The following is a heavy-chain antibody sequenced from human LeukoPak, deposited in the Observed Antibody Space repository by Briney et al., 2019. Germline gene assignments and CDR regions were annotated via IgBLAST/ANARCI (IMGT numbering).Heavy chain of an antibody. CDR3: ARDTSGTVDE. Sequence: GGSLRLSCAAFGFTFSNYGMHWVRHVPGKGLEGVAVVSHDETFTSYGDSVRGRSTISRNNSKHTLHLNMNSLRPEDTALYFCARDTSGTVDEWGQGTLVTVSS. CDR2: VSHDETFT. J-gene: IGHJ3*01. D-gene: IGHD2-2*01. V-gene: IGHV3-30*03. CDR1: GFTFSNYG.